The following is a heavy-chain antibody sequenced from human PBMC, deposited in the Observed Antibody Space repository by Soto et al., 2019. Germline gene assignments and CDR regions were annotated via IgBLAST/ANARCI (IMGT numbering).Heavy chain of an antibody. J-gene: IGHJ6*02. CDR1: GYTFTSYA. V-gene: IGHV1-3*01. D-gene: IGHD2-21*02. CDR3: ATASRYLGGYCPGGVGRYHYGMDV. Sequence: AASEKVSCKASGYTFTSYAMHWVRQAPGQRREGMGWTNAGNGNKKDPLKFRGRITNTSDTSTSTAFIELSSLRSEDTALYYCATASRYLGGYCPGGVGRYHYGMDVWGQGTTVTVSS. CDR2: TNAGNGNK.